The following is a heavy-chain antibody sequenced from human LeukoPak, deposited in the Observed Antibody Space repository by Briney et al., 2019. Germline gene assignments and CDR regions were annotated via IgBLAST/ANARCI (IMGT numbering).Heavy chain of an antibody. J-gene: IGHJ4*02. CDR1: GFTFSSYT. Sequence: GGSLGLSCAASGFTFSSYTMSWVRQAPGKGLEWVSTITTSDGNTYYADSVKGRFTDSRDNSKNTLFLQMNSLRAEDTAVYYCAKDGGLWVSAHWGDSWGRGTLVTVSS. CDR2: ITTSDGNT. V-gene: IGHV3-23*01. CDR3: AKDGGLWVSAHWGDS. D-gene: IGHD7-27*01.